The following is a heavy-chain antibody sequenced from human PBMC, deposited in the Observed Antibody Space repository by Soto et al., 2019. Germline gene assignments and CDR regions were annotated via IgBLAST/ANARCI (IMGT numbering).Heavy chain of an antibody. Sequence: ASVKVSCKASGYTFTRYTMNWVRQAPGQRLEWMGWINPDNGNTKSSQKFQDRVIITRDTSASTAYMDLSSLRTEDTAVSYCARGIATGQLGRWGQGPLVGVSS. V-gene: IGHV1-3*01. J-gene: IGHJ4*02. CDR3: ARGIATGQLGR. D-gene: IGHD6-6*01. CDR1: GYTFTRYT. CDR2: INPDNGNT.